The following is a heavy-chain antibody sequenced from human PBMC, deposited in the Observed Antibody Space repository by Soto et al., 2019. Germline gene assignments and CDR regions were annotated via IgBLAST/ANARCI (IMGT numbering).Heavy chain of an antibody. Sequence: HPGGSLRLSCAASGFTFSSYSMNWVRLASGKGLEWVSYISSSSSTIYYADSVKGRFTISRDNAKNSLYLQMNSLRAEDTAVYYCAREYDILNWFDPWGQGTLVTVSS. V-gene: IGHV3-48*01. CDR3: AREYDILNWFDP. J-gene: IGHJ5*02. D-gene: IGHD3-9*01. CDR1: GFTFSSYS. CDR2: ISSSSSTI.